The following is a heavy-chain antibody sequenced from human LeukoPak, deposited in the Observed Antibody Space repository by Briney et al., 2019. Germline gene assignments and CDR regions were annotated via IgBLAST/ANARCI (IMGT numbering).Heavy chain of an antibody. V-gene: IGHV3-64*01. Sequence: PGRSLRLSCAAAGLSFSTYAIHWGRQPPRKGLEYVSAISSDGGSTYYANSVKGRFTISRDNSMNTLYLQMGSLRAEDVAVYYCARESTGNQFDYWGQGTVVTVS. CDR1: GLSFSTYA. CDR2: ISSDGGST. J-gene: IGHJ4*02. D-gene: IGHD5/OR15-5a*01. CDR3: ARESTGNQFDY.